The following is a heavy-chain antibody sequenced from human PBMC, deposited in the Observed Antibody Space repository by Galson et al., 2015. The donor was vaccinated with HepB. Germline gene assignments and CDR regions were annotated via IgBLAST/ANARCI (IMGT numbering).Heavy chain of an antibody. V-gene: IGHV3-30-3*01. CDR3: ARVEYYDILTGHFDY. CDR2: ISYDGSNK. J-gene: IGHJ4*02. D-gene: IGHD3-9*01. Sequence: SLRLSCAASGFTFSSYAMHWVRQAPGKGLEWVAVISYDGSNKYYADSVKGRFTISRDNSKNTLYLQMNSLRAEDTAVYYCARVEYYDILTGHFDYWGQGTLVTVSS. CDR1: GFTFSSYA.